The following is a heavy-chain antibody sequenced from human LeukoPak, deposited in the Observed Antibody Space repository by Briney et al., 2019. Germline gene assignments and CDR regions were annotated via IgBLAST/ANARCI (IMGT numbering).Heavy chain of an antibody. CDR3: ARDEWNSNWFDP. V-gene: IGHV3-21*01. D-gene: IGHD3-3*01. J-gene: IGHJ5*02. Sequence: KPGGSLRLSCAASGFTFGSYSMNWVRQAPGKGLEWVSSISSSSSYIYYADSVKGRFTISRDNAKNSLYLQMNSLRAEDTAVYYCARDEWNSNWFDPWGQGTLVTVSS. CDR2: ISSSSSYI. CDR1: GFTFGSYS.